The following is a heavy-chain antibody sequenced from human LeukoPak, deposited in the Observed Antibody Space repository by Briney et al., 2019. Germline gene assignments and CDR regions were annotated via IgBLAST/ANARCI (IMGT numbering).Heavy chain of an antibody. CDR2: ITTNGGNT. V-gene: IGHV3-64*02. Sequence: PGGSVRLSCAASGFTFGIYAMHWVRQAPGKGLEHVSTITTNGGNTYYADSVKGRFTISRDNSKDTLFLQMGSLRAEDMAVYYCAKPLTSYSSGFSDVFDVWGHGSMVTVSS. CDR1: GFTFGIYA. D-gene: IGHD5-18*01. CDR3: AKPLTSYSSGFSDVFDV. J-gene: IGHJ3*01.